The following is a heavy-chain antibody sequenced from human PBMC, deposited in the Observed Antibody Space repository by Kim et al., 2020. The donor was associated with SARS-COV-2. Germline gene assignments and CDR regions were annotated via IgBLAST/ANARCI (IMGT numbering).Heavy chain of an antibody. V-gene: IGHV1-69*13. Sequence: SVKVSCKASGGTFSSYAISWVRQAPGQGLEWMGGIIPIFGTANYAQKFQGRVTITADESTSTAYMELSSLRSEDTAVYYCARDGDSGSYTGWFDPWGQGTLVTVSS. CDR1: GGTFSSYA. CDR3: ARDGDSGSYTGWFDP. D-gene: IGHD1-26*01. CDR2: IIPIFGTA. J-gene: IGHJ5*02.